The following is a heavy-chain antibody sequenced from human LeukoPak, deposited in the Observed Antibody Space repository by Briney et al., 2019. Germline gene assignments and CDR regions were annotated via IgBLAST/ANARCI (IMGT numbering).Heavy chain of an antibody. V-gene: IGHV3-7*01. D-gene: IGHD4-17*01. CDR2: IKQDGSEK. CDR1: GFTFSSYW. Sequence: PGGSLRLPCAASGFTFSSYWMSWVRQAPGKGLEWVANIKQDGSEKYYVDSVKGRFTISRDNAKNSLYLQMNSLRAEDTAVYYCARIVTTVTTRYFQHWGQGTLVTVSS. CDR3: ARIVTTVTTRYFQH. J-gene: IGHJ1*01.